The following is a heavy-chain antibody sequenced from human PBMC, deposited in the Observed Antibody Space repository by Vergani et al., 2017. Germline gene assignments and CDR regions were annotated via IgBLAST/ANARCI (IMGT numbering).Heavy chain of an antibody. Sequence: QVTLRESGPALVKPTQTLTLTCTFSGFSLSTSGMCVSWIRQPPGKALEWLALIDWDDDKYYSTSLKTRLTISKDTSKHQVVLKMTNMDPVDTATYYCAHVVVAGIWRQYFDFWGQGTLVTVSS. J-gene: IGHJ4*02. D-gene: IGHD6-19*01. CDR3: AHVVVAGIWRQYFDF. V-gene: IGHV2-70*01. CDR2: IDWDDDK. CDR1: GFSLSTSGMC.